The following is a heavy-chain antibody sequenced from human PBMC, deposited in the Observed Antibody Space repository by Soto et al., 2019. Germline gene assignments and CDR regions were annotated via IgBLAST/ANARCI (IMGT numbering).Heavy chain of an antibody. V-gene: IGHV4-30-4*01. D-gene: IGHD4-17*01. CDR1: GGSISSGDYY. J-gene: IGHJ4*02. CDR3: ARGMTTVTTYDY. Sequence: SETLSLTCTVSGGSISSGDYYWSWIRQPPGKGLEWIGYIYYSGSTYYNPSLKSRVTISVDTSKNQFSLKLSSVTAADTAVYYCARGMTTVTTYDYWGQGTLVTVSS. CDR2: IYYSGST.